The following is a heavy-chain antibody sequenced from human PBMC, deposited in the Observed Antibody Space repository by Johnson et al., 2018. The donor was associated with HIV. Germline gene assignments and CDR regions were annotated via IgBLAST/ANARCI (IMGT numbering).Heavy chain of an antibody. J-gene: IGHJ3*02. Sequence: VQLVESGGGLIQPGGSLRLSCAASGFTVSSNYMSWVRQAPGKGLEWVSVIYSGGSTYYADSVKGRFTISRDNSKNTLYLQMNSLRAEDTAVYYCARGITMIPYAFDSWGQGTMVTVSS. D-gene: IGHD3-22*01. CDR2: IYSGGST. CDR3: ARGITMIPYAFDS. CDR1: GFTVSSNY. V-gene: IGHV3-53*01.